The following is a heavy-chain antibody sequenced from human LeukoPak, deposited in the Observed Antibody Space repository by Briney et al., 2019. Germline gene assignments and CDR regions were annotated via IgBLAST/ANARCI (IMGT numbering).Heavy chain of an antibody. CDR3: ARERYSSGLNHFDY. Sequence: PSETLSLTCTVSGGSVSSGSYYWSWIRQPPGKGLEWIGYIYYSGSTNYNPSLKSRVTTSVDTSKNQFSLKLSSVAAADTAVYYCARERYSSGLNHFDYWGQGTLVTVSS. V-gene: IGHV4-61*01. CDR1: GGSVSSGSYY. CDR2: IYYSGST. D-gene: IGHD6-19*01. J-gene: IGHJ4*02.